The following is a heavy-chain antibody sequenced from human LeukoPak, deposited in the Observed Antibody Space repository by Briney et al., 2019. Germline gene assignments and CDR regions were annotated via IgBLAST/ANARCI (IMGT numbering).Heavy chain of an antibody. CDR1: GGSISSYY. D-gene: IGHD1-26*01. Sequence: NPSETLSLTCTVSGGSISSYYWSWIRQPAGKGLEWIGRIYTSGSTTYNSSLKSRVTMSVDTSKNQFSLKLSSVTAADPAVYYCASGGLRYSGTYWGQGTLVTVSS. J-gene: IGHJ4*02. CDR2: IYTSGST. CDR3: ASGGLRYSGTY. V-gene: IGHV4-4*07.